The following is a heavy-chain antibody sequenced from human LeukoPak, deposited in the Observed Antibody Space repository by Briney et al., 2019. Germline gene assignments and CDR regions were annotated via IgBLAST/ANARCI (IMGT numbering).Heavy chain of an antibody. V-gene: IGHV3-9*01. CDR3: AKGSGHIVVVTAYLYFDL. D-gene: IGHD2-21*02. J-gene: IGHJ2*01. CDR1: GFTFDDYA. Sequence: GGSLRLSCAASGFTFDDYAMHWVRQAPGKGLEWVSGISWNSGSIGYADSVKGRFTISRDNAKNSLYLQMNSLRAEDTALYYCAKGSGHIVVVTAYLYFDLRGRGTLVTVSS. CDR2: ISWNSGSI.